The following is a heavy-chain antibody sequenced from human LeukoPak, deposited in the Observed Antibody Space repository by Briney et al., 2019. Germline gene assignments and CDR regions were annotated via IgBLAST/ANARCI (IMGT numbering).Heavy chain of an antibody. CDR3: ARIQTKLLWFGELLIGMDV. V-gene: IGHV3-21*01. Sequence: GGALRLSCAASGFTFSSYSMNWVRQAPGKGLEWVSSICSSSSYIYYADSVKGRFTISRENAKNSLYLQMNSLRAEDTAVYYCARIQTKLLWFGELLIGMDVWGQGTTVTVSS. CDR2: ICSSSSYI. J-gene: IGHJ6*02. D-gene: IGHD3-10*01. CDR1: GFTFSSYS.